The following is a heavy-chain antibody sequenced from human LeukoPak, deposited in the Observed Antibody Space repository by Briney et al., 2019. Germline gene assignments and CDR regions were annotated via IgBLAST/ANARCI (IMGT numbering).Heavy chain of an antibody. CDR2: ISSSGSTI. CDR1: GFTVSSNY. J-gene: IGHJ4*02. CDR3: ARAVTTPLYFDY. D-gene: IGHD4-11*01. V-gene: IGHV3-11*01. Sequence: GGSLKLSCAASGFTVSSNYMSWIRQAPGKGLEWVSYISSSGSTIYYADSVKGRFTISRDNAKNSLYLQMNSLRAEDTAVYYCARAVTTPLYFDYWGQGTLVTVSS.